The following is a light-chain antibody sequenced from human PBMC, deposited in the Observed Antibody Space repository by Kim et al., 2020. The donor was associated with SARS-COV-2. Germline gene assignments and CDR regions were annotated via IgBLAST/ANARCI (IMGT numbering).Light chain of an antibody. CDR2: GKN. J-gene: IGLJ2*01. Sequence: SSELTQDPAVSVALGQTVRITCQGDSLRSYYATWYQQRPGQAPMLVIYGKNNRPSEIPDRFSGSSSGNTASLTITGAQVEDEADYYCGSRDTNHNVIFGGGTQLTVL. V-gene: IGLV3-19*01. CDR3: GSRDTNHNVI. CDR1: SLRSYY.